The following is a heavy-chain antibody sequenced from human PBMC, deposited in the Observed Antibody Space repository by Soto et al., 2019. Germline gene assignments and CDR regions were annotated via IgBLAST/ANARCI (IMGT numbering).Heavy chain of an antibody. CDR3: ARGNPFNYAGFDV. D-gene: IGHD3-16*01. CDR2: MNAKSGDT. Sequence: QAHLEQAGAELKRPGASVTVSCKASVYTVSDFDINWLRQAPGQGPEWMGWMNAKSGDTFFPQRFRGKFNMTWDTSLSTAYMEVGSLTSHDTAIYYCARGNPFNYAGFDVWGQGTTVAVSS. V-gene: IGHV1-8*01. J-gene: IGHJ6*02. CDR1: VYTVSDFD.